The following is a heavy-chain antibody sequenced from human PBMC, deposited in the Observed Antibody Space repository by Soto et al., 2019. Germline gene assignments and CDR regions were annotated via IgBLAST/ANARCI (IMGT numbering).Heavy chain of an antibody. Sequence: ASVKVSCKASGYTFTSYGISWVRQAPGQGLEWMGWISAYNGNTNYAQKLQGRVTMTTDTSTSTAYMELRSLRSDDTAGYYCAGRGWEDLYCSGGSCYSGFDYWGQGTLVTVSS. D-gene: IGHD2-15*01. CDR2: ISAYNGNT. CDR3: AGRGWEDLYCSGGSCYSGFDY. J-gene: IGHJ4*02. CDR1: GYTFTSYG. V-gene: IGHV1-18*01.